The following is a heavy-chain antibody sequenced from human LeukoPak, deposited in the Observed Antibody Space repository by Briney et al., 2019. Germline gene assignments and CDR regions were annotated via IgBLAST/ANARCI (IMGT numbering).Heavy chain of an antibody. J-gene: IGHJ4*02. CDR3: ARVVLGYSGYDSIDY. CDR2: IYYNGST. Sequence: PSQTLSLTCTVSGGSISSGDYYWSWIRQPPGKGLEWIGYIYYNGSTYYNPSLKSRVTISVDTSKNQFSLKLSSVTAADTAVYYCARVVLGYSGYDSIDYWGQGTLVTVSS. CDR1: GGSISSGDYY. D-gene: IGHD5-12*01. V-gene: IGHV4-30-4*01.